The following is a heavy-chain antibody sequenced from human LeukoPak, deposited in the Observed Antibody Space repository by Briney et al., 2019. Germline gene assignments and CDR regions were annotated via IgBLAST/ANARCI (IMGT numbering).Heavy chain of an antibody. D-gene: IGHD1-26*01. V-gene: IGHV3-23*01. Sequence: GGSLRLSCAASGFTFSSYAMSWVRQAPGKGLEWVSAISGSGGSTYYADSVKGRFTISRDNSKNTLYLQMKSLRAEDTAFYYCASGGIYYGAAFDFWGQGSLVTVSS. J-gene: IGHJ4*02. CDR2: ISGSGGST. CDR1: GFTFSSYA. CDR3: ASGGIYYGAAFDF.